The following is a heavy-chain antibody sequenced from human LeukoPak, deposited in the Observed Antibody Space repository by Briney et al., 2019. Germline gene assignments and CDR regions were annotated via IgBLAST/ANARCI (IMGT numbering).Heavy chain of an antibody. Sequence: GGSLRLSCAASGFIVGNNYVTWLRQAPGKGLEWVSSIYGGGATYYADSVRGRFTVSRDNAKNTVYLQMDSLSGEDTAVYYCAGDRRENWFDPWGQGTLVTVSS. CDR2: IYGGGAT. J-gene: IGHJ5*02. CDR3: AGDRRENWFDP. V-gene: IGHV3-53*01. CDR1: GFIVGNNY. D-gene: IGHD1-26*01.